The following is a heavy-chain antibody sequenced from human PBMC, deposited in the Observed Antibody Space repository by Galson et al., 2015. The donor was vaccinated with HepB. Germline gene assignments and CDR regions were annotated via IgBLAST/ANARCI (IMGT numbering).Heavy chain of an antibody. J-gene: IGHJ4*02. CDR2: IGRSSSHT. D-gene: IGHD6-6*01. CDR1: GFTFSSYN. CDR3: AREYSSSSHFDY. Sequence: SLRLSCAASGFTFSSYNINWVRQAPGKGLEWVSSIGRSSSHTYYTDSVKGRFTISRDNAKNSLYLQMNSLRAEDTAVYYCAREYSSSSHFDYWGQGTLVTVSS. V-gene: IGHV3-21*01.